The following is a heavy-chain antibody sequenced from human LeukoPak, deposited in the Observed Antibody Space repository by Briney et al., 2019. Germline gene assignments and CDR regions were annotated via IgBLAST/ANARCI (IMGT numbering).Heavy chain of an antibody. J-gene: IGHJ6*03. CDR1: GYTFTSYG. D-gene: IGHD2-2*01. Sequence: ASVKVSCKASGYTFTSYGISWVRQAPGQGLEWMGWISAYNGNTNYARKLQGRVTMTTDTSTSTAYMELRSLRSDDTAVYYCARVGCSSTSCHTAHYYYMDVWGKGTTVTISS. CDR3: ARVGCSSTSCHTAHYYYMDV. CDR2: ISAYNGNT. V-gene: IGHV1-18*01.